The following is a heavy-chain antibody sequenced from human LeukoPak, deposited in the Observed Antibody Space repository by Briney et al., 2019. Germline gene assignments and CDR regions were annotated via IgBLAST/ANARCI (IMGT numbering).Heavy chain of an antibody. CDR1: GFTFSDYW. J-gene: IGHJ3*02. D-gene: IGHD1-1*01. V-gene: IGHV3-23*01. CDR2: IGGGGSDT. CDR3: AKDVFHWAFDI. Sequence: GGSLRLSCAASGFTFSDYWMSWVRQAPGKGLEWVSAIGGGGSDTRYTDSVMGRFTLSRDISRNILYLQMNSLRAEDTAIYFCAKDVFHWAFDIWGQGTMVTVSA.